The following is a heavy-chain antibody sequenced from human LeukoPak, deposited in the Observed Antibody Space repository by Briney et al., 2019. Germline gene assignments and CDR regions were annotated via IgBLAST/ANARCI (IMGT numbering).Heavy chain of an antibody. CDR3: AVEYCSSTSCYDGLNWFDP. Sequence: ASVKVSCKASGYTFTGYYMHWVRQAPGQGLEWMGWINPNSGGTNYAQKFQGRVTMTRDTSISTAYMELSRLRSDDTAVYYCAVEYCSSTSCYDGLNWFDPWGQGTLVTVSS. J-gene: IGHJ5*02. D-gene: IGHD2-2*01. CDR1: GYTFTGYY. CDR2: INPNSGGT. V-gene: IGHV1-2*02.